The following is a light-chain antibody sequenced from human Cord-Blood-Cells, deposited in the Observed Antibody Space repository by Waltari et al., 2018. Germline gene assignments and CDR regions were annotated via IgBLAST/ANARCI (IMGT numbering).Light chain of an antibody. V-gene: IGKV1-39*01. J-gene: IGKJ2*03. CDR3: QQSYSTPYS. CDR1: QSISSY. Sequence: DIQMTQSPSSLSASVGDRVTITCRASQSISSYLNWYQQKPGTAPKLLIYAASSLQSGVPSMFSGSGSGTDFTLTISSLQPEDFATYYCQQSYSTPYSFGQGTKLEIK. CDR2: AAS.